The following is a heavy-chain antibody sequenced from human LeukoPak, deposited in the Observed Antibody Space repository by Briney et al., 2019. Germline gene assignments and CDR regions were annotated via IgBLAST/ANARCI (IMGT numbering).Heavy chain of an antibody. D-gene: IGHD2-8*01. V-gene: IGHV1-8*01. CDR2: MNPNSGNT. CDR1: GYTFTSYD. J-gene: IGHJ6*03. Sequence: ASVKVXCKASGYTFTSYDINWVRQATGQGLEWVGWMNPNSGNTGYAQKFQGRVTMTRNTSISTAYMELSSLRSEDTAVYYCARGPSLIXLSYYYYYMDVWGKGTTVTISS. CDR3: ARGPSLIXLSYYYYYMDV.